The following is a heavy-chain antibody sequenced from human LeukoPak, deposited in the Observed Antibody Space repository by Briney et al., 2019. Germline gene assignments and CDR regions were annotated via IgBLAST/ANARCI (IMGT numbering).Heavy chain of an antibody. V-gene: IGHV3-74*01. D-gene: IGHD3-22*01. CDR2: INSDGSTT. J-gene: IGHJ4*02. Sequence: GGSLRLSCAASGFTFSSYWMHWVRQAPGKGLVWVSRINSDGSTTRYADSVKGRFTISRDNAKNTLYLQMNSLRAEDTAVYYCARQSGYYSYYFDYWGQGTLVAVSS. CDR1: GFTFSSYW. CDR3: ARQSGYYSYYFDY.